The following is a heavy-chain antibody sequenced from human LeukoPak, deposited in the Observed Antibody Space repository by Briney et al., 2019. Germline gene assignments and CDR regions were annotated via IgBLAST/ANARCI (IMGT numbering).Heavy chain of an antibody. CDR1: GFTFSSYW. Sequence: PGGSLRLSCAASGFTFSSYWMHWVRQAPGKGLVWVSRINNDGSITNSADSVKGRFTISRDNAKDMLYLQMDSLRVEDTAIYYCARGPSVLGAIDNWGQGTLVAVSS. CDR3: ARGPSVLGAIDN. J-gene: IGHJ4*02. D-gene: IGHD3-10*01. CDR2: INNDGSIT. V-gene: IGHV3-74*01.